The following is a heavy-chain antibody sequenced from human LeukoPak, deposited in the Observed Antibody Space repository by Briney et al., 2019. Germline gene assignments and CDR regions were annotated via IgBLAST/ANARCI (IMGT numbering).Heavy chain of an antibody. J-gene: IGHJ4*02. D-gene: IGHD6-13*01. CDR1: GFTFSSSV. Sequence: GGSLRLSCAASGFTFSSSVMSWVRQSPGKGLEWVSSISDSDYNTYHADSVKGRFTISRDNSKNTLYLQMNSLRAEDTALYYCAKDYSSSWYYFDFWGQGTLVTVSS. CDR2: ISDSDYNT. V-gene: IGHV3-23*01. CDR3: AKDYSSSWYYFDF.